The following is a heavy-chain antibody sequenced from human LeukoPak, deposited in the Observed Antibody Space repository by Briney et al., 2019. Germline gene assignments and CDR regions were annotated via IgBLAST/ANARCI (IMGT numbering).Heavy chain of an antibody. V-gene: IGHV1-69*05. J-gene: IGHJ2*01. CDR3: ARSPVYDSSGYYNWYFDL. D-gene: IGHD3-22*01. CDR1: GGTFSSYA. CDR2: IITIFGTA. Sequence: ASVKVCCKSSGGTFSSYAISWVRQAPGQGLEWMGGIITIFGTANYAQKFQGRVTITTDESTSTAYMELSSLRSEDTAVYYCARSPVYDSSGYYNWYFDLWGRGTLVTVSS.